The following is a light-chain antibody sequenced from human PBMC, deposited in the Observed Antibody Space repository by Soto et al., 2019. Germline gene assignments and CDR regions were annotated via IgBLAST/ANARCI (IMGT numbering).Light chain of an antibody. CDR2: AAS. J-gene: IGKJ2*01. Sequence: EIVLTQSPGTLSLSPGERATLSCRASQSVSSNYLAWYQQRPGQAPRLLIYAASSRASGIPHRISGSGSGTDFSLTISRREHEDYAMYYCQQYDGSPYTFGQGTKLEIK. CDR1: QSVSSNY. V-gene: IGKV3-20*01. CDR3: QQYDGSPYT.